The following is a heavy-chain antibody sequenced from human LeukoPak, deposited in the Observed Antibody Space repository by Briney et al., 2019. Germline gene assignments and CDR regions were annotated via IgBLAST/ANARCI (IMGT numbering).Heavy chain of an antibody. Sequence: GGSLRLSCAASGFTFSSYAMSWVRQAPGKGLEWVSAISGGGGSTYYADSVKGRFTISRDNSKNTLYLQMNSLRAEDTAVYYCAKDGDDYVWGSQVPNWFDPWGQGTLVTVSS. CDR1: GFTFSSYA. V-gene: IGHV3-23*01. D-gene: IGHD3-16*01. CDR3: AKDGDDYVWGSQVPNWFDP. CDR2: ISGGGGST. J-gene: IGHJ5*02.